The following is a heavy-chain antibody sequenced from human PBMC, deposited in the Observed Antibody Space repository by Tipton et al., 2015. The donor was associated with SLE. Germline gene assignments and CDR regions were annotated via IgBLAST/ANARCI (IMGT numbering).Heavy chain of an antibody. CDR2: IYTSGST. J-gene: IGHJ4*02. Sequence: TLSLTCAVYGGSFSGYYWSWIRQPPGKGLEWIGYIYTSGSTNYNPSLKSRVTISVDTSKNQFSLKLSSVTAADTAVYYCAREGIVVVPAASGFDYWGQGTLVTVSS. CDR3: AREGIVVVPAASGFDY. V-gene: IGHV4-4*09. D-gene: IGHD2-2*01. CDR1: GGSFSGYY.